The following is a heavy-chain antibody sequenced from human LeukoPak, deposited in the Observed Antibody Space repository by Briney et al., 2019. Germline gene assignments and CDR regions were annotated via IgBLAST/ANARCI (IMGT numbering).Heavy chain of an antibody. V-gene: IGHV4-38-2*02. J-gene: IGHJ5*02. Sequence: KPSETLSLTCTVSGYSIGSGYYWAWIRQPPGKGLEWIGSIFHTGTTDYSPSLRSRITISVDTSKNQFSLNLRSVTAADTAVYYCARDSGKFDWFDPWGQGTLVTVSS. CDR1: GYSIGSGYY. CDR2: IFHTGTT. CDR3: ARDSGKFDWFDP. D-gene: IGHD1-26*01.